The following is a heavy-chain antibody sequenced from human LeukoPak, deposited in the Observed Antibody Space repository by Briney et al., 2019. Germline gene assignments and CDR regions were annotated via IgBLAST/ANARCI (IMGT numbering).Heavy chain of an antibody. D-gene: IGHD6-19*01. CDR1: GGSISSYY. CDR3: ARASAHRGIAVAGVYPYFDL. CDR2: IYYSGST. V-gene: IGHV4-59*01. Sequence: KPSETLSPTCTVSGGSISSYYWSWIRQPPGEGLEWIAYIYYSGSTNYNPSLKSRLTISVDTSKNQFSLKLTSVTAADTAVYYCARASAHRGIAVAGVYPYFDLWGRGTLATVSS. J-gene: IGHJ2*01.